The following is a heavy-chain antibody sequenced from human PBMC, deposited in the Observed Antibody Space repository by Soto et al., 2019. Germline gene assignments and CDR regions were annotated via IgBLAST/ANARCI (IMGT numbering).Heavy chain of an antibody. D-gene: IGHD3-22*01. CDR2: IYHSGGP. Sequence: PSETLSLTCTVSGGSISSGDYWSWIRQPPGKGLEWIGYIYHSGGPYYNPSLNSRATMSVDTSRNQFSLKLSSVSAADTAVYYCARTKYYYDSTAYIVDYWGQGALVTVSS. CDR1: GGSISSGDY. V-gene: IGHV4-30-4*01. CDR3: ARTKYYYDSTAYIVDY. J-gene: IGHJ4*02.